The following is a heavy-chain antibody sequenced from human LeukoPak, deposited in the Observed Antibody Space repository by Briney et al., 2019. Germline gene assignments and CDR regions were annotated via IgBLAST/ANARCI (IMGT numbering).Heavy chain of an antibody. D-gene: IGHD4-17*01. CDR3: ARDVRISVTTFDY. CDR2: INSDGSST. J-gene: IGHJ4*02. V-gene: IGHV3-74*01. CDR1: GFTFSIYW. Sequence: GGSLRLSCAASGFTFSIYWMHWVRQAPGKGLVWVSRINSDGSSTSYADSVKGRFTISRDNAKNTLYLQMNSLRAEDTAVYYCARDVRISVTTFDYWGQGTLVTVSS.